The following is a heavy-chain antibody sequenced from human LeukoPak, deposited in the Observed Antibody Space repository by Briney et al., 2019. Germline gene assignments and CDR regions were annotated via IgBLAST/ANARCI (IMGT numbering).Heavy chain of an antibody. V-gene: IGHV3-23*01. CDR1: GFTLSSYE. CDR3: AKDPLTIDQQDAFDI. J-gene: IGHJ3*02. Sequence: GGSLRLSCTVSGFTLSSYEMSWIRRAPGKGLEWVSSIDYDGGSGHYADSVKGRFTISRDNSNNTLFLHLNSLRGEDTAVYYCAKDPLTIDQQDAFDIWGQGTMVTVSS. CDR2: IDYDGGSG.